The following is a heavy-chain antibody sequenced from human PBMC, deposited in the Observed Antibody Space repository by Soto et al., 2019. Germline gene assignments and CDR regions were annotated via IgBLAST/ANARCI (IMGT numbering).Heavy chain of an antibody. J-gene: IGHJ4*02. Sequence: GGSLRFSCAASGFTFSTYAMSWVRQAPGKGLEWVSAIANSGGTTFYTDSVRGRFTISRDNSKNTLYLQMNSLRAEDTTVYYCARRISASGRGWDYWGQGTLVTVSS. D-gene: IGHD6-13*01. CDR1: GFTFSTYA. CDR3: ARRISASGRGWDY. CDR2: IANSGGTT. V-gene: IGHV3-23*01.